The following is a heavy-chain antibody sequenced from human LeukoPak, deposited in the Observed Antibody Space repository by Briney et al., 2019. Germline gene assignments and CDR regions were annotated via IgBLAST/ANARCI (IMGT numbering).Heavy chain of an antibody. D-gene: IGHD3-9*01. Sequence: GGSLRLSCAASGFTFSSYAMSWVRQAPEKGLEWVSAISGSGGSTYYADSVKGRFTISRDNSKNTLYLQMNSLRAEDTAVYYCARSLLRYFDWLLFDYWGQGTLVTVSS. V-gene: IGHV3-23*01. CDR1: GFTFSSYA. CDR2: ISGSGGST. CDR3: ARSLLRYFDWLLFDY. J-gene: IGHJ4*02.